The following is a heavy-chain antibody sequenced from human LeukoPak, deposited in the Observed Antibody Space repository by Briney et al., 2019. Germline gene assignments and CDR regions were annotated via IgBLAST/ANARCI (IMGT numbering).Heavy chain of an antibody. J-gene: IGHJ4*02. CDR2: INPSGGST. D-gene: IGHD7-27*01. Sequence: ASVKVSCKASGYTFTSYYMHWVRQAPGQGLEWMGIINPSGGSTRYAQKFQGRITMTRDTSTSTVYMELSSLRSEDTAVYYCARDMASTGGMNHFDFWGQGTLVTVSS. CDR3: ARDMASTGGMNHFDF. CDR1: GYTFTSYY. V-gene: IGHV1-46*01.